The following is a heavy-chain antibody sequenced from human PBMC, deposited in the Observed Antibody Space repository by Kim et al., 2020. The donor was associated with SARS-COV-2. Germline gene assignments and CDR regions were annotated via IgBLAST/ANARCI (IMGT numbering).Heavy chain of an antibody. D-gene: IGHD6-6*01. Sequence: SQKFQGRVNITRDTSASTAYMELSSLRSEDTAVYYCARESIAARYDAFDIWGQGTMVTVSS. V-gene: IGHV1-3*01. J-gene: IGHJ3*02. CDR3: ARESIAARYDAFDI.